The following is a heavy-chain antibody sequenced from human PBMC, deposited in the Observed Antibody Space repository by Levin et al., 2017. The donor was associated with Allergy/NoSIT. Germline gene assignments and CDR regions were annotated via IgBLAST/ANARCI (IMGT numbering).Heavy chain of an antibody. V-gene: IGHV5-51*01. CDR3: ARRRYGEYRTSNWYFDL. CDR1: GYSFTSYW. CDR2: IYPGDSDT. J-gene: IGHJ2*01. Sequence: GESLKISCKGSGYSFTSYWIGWVRQMPGKGLEWMGIIYPGDSDTRYSPSFQGQVTISADKSISTAYLQWGSLKASDTAMYYCARRRYGEYRTSNWYFDLWGRGTLVTVSS. D-gene: IGHD4-17*01.